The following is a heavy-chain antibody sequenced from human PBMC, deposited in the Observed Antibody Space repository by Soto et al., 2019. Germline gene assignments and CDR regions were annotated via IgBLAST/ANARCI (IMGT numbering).Heavy chain of an antibody. D-gene: IGHD6-6*01. CDR2: IYYSGIT. J-gene: IGHJ6*03. V-gene: IGHV4-59*08. CDR1: GGSISSYY. CDR3: ASSSSSWYYYYMDV. Sequence: SDTLSLTCSVSGGSISSYYWSWIRQPPGKGLEWIGFIYYSGITKYNPSLKSRVSISVDTSKNQFFLKLSSVTAADTAVYYCASSSSSWYYYYMDVWGKGTTVTVSS.